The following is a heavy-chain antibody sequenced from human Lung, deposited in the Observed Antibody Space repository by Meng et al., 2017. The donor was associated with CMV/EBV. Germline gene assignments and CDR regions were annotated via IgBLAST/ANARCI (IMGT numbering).Heavy chain of an antibody. J-gene: IGHJ6*02. V-gene: IGHV4-39*01. Sequence: SXTXSLXCTVSGGSISSSSYYWGWISQPPGRGLEWIGSIYYSGSTYYNPSLKSRVTISVDTSKNQFSLKLSSVTAADTAMYYCAEHFGEWQQPYYYYYGMDVWGQGXTVTVSS. CDR1: GGSISSSSYY. D-gene: IGHD3-16*01. CDR3: AEHFGEWQQPYYYYYGMDV. CDR2: IYYSGST.